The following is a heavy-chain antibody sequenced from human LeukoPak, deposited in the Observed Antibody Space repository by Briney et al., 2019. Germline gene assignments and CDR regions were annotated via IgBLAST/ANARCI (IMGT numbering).Heavy chain of an antibody. CDR3: ARADRLHGGPYLIGP. CDR2: INPNSGGT. D-gene: IGHD3-16*01. J-gene: IGHJ5*02. V-gene: IGHV1-2*02. CDR1: GYSFTDYY. Sequence: ASVKVSCKTSGYSFTDYYMHWVRQAPGQGLEWMGWINPNSGGTSSAQKFQGRITMTRDTSITTVYMEVAWLTSDDTAIYYCARADRLHGGPYLIGPWGQGTLVTVSS.